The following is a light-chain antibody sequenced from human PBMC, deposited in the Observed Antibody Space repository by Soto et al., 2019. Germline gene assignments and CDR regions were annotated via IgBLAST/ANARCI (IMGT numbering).Light chain of an antibody. CDR2: EVS. Sequence: QSALTQPASVSGSPGQSISISCTGTSSDIGSYNYVSWYQQHPGKAPKLMIYEVSDRPSGVSNRFSASKSGNTAPLTISGLQPEDEADYYCSSYTSNNTYVFGVGTKLTVL. V-gene: IGLV2-14*01. CDR3: SSYTSNNTYV. J-gene: IGLJ1*01. CDR1: SSDIGSYNY.